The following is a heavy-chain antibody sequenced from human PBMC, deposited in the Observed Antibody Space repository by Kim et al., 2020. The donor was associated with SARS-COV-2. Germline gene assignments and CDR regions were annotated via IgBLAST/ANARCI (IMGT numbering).Heavy chain of an antibody. CDR3: ARGGGSSWATTVIDY. D-gene: IGHD6-13*01. CDR2: IRNKANSHTT. CDR1: GFTFSDHY. V-gene: IGHV3-72*01. Sequence: GGSLRLSCAASGFTFSDHYMDWVRQAPGRGLEWVGRIRNKANSHTTEYAASVQGRFTISRDDSQNSLYLQMSSLKTDDTAIYYCARGGGSSWATTVIDYLGHGTLVTVSS. J-gene: IGHJ4*01.